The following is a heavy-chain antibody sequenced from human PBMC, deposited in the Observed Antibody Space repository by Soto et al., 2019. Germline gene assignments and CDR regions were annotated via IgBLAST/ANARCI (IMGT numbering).Heavy chain of an antibody. J-gene: IGHJ6*02. CDR2: ISSSSSYI. CDR1: GFTFSSYS. Sequence: EVQLVESGGGLVKPGGSLRLSCAASGFTFSSYSMNWVRQAPGKGLEWVSSISSSSSYIYYADSVKGRFTISRDNAKNSLYLQRKSLRAEDTAVYYCARNWGYYYYYGMDVWGQGTTVTVSS. V-gene: IGHV3-21*01. CDR3: ARNWGYYYYYGMDV. D-gene: IGHD7-27*01.